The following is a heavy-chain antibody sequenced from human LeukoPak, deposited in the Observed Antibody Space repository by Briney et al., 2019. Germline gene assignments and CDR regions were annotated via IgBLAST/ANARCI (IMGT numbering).Heavy chain of an antibody. CDR2: IYYSGST. V-gene: IGHV4-30-4*01. J-gene: IGHJ6*02. CDR1: GGSISSGDYY. CDR3: AIGLANIAAAGTHYGMDV. Sequence: SQTLSLTCTVSGGSISSGDYYWSWIRQPPGKGLEWIGYIYYSGSTYYNPSLKSRVTISVDTSKNQFSLKLSSVTAADTAVYYCAIGLANIAAAGTHYGMDVWGQGTTVTVSS. D-gene: IGHD6-13*01.